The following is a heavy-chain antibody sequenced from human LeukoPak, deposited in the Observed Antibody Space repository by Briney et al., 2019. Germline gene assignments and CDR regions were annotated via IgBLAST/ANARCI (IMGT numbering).Heavy chain of an antibody. Sequence: GGSLRLSCAASGFIYSTYGMHWVRQAPGKGLEWVAFIRPEGSDKSYADTVKGRFTISRDNSKNTLYPQMNRLRAEDTAVYYCAKGSSSWQMGAFDYWGQGTLVTVSS. J-gene: IGHJ4*02. CDR3: AKGSSSWQMGAFDY. CDR1: GFIYSTYG. CDR2: IRPEGSDK. D-gene: IGHD6-13*01. V-gene: IGHV3-30*02.